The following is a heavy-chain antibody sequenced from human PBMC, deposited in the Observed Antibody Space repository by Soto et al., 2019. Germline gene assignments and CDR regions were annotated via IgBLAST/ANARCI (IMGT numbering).Heavy chain of an antibody. CDR1: GFTFRSYG. Sequence: PGGSLRLSCAASGFTFRSYGMHWVRQAPGKGLEWVAVIWYDGSNKYYADSVKGRFTISRDNSKNTLYLQMNSLRAEDTAVYYCARGVVVPAAMTWFDPWGQGTLVTVSS. D-gene: IGHD2-2*01. CDR3: ARGVVVPAAMTWFDP. J-gene: IGHJ5*02. CDR2: IWYDGSNK. V-gene: IGHV3-33*01.